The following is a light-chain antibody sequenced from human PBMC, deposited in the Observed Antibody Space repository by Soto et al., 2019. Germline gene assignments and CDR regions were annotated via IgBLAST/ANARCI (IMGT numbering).Light chain of an antibody. J-gene: IGKJ1*01. Sequence: VQMTQSPSTLSASVGDRVTITCRASQSVNSWLAWYQQKPGRAPKVLIYKASSLESGVPSRFSGSGSGTEFTLTISSLQPDDFATYYCQQYNSQSTFGQGTKVEVK. V-gene: IGKV1-5*03. CDR1: QSVNSW. CDR3: QQYNSQST. CDR2: KAS.